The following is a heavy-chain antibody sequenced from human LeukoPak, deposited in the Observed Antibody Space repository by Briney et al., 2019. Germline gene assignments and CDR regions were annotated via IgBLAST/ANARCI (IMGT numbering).Heavy chain of an antibody. CDR3: ARNLIVGPTQSAFDI. CDR2: IYPGDSDT. D-gene: IGHD1-26*01. J-gene: IGHJ3*02. CDR1: GYNFNTYW. Sequence: GESLKISCKASGYNFNTYWIAWVRQMPGKGLEWMGIIYPGDSDTRYRPSFEGQVTISVDRSISTVYLQWSGLKASDSAIYYCARNLIVGPTQSAFDIWGQGTLVTVS. V-gene: IGHV5-51*01.